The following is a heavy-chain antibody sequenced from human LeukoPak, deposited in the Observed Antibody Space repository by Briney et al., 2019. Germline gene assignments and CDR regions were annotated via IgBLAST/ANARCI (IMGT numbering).Heavy chain of an antibody. J-gene: IGHJ4*02. D-gene: IGHD5-18*01. Sequence: SETLSLTCAVYGGSFSGYYWSWIRQPPGKGLEWIGEINHSGSTNYNPSLKSRVTISVDTSKNQFSLKLSSVTAADTAVYYCARVSSQLWMGPFDYWGQGTLVTVSS. CDR2: INHSGST. CDR1: GGSFSGYY. V-gene: IGHV4-34*01. CDR3: ARVSSQLWMGPFDY.